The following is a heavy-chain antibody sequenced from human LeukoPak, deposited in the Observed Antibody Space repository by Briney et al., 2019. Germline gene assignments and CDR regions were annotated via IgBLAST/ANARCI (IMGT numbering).Heavy chain of an antibody. V-gene: IGHV1-46*01. J-gene: IGHJ4*02. CDR3: ARWTTTFLDY. Sequence: ASVKVSCKASGYTFTNYYIHWVRQAPGHGLEWMGISNPSGDSTNYAQKFQGIVTMTRDTSTSTVYMDLSSLRSEDTAVYYCARWTTTFLDYWGQGTLVTVSS. CDR1: GYTFTNYY. CDR2: SNPSGDST. D-gene: IGHD1-1*01.